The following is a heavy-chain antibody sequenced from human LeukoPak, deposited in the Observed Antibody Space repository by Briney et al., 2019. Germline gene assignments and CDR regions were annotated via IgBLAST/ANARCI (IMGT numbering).Heavy chain of an antibody. CDR3: SRVQMATIVYYYYYMEV. CDR2: MNPNTWYT. D-gene: IGHD5-24*01. CDR1: GYTFTIYD. V-gene: IGHV1-8*03. Sequence: ASVDFSDMPSGYTFTIYDNQWVRQAPGQRQESRGGMNPNTWYTGYAQKFERTVTITRHTSISTAYLELSSLRSEDTAVYYCSRVQMATIVYYYYYMEVWGKGTTVSVSS. J-gene: IGHJ6*03.